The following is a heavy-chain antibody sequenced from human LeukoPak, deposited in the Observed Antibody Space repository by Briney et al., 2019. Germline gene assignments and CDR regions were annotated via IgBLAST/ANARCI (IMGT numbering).Heavy chain of an antibody. D-gene: IGHD2-2*01. CDR1: GFAFSNYA. CDR2: IIGSGGST. V-gene: IGHV3-23*01. J-gene: IGHJ4*02. CDR3: AKYFRSTGIDY. Sequence: GGSLRLSCAASGFAFSNYAMTWVRQAPGKGLEGVSTIIGSGGSTYYADSVKGRFTISRDNSKNTLYLLMNSLRAEDTGVYYCAKYFRSTGIDYWGQGTLVTVSS.